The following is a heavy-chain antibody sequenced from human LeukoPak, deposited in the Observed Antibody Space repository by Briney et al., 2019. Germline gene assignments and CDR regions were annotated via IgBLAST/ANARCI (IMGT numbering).Heavy chain of an antibody. J-gene: IGHJ4*02. Sequence: SETLPLTCTVSGGSISSYYWSWIRQPPGKGLEWIGYIYYSGSTNYNPSLKSRVTISVDTSKNQFSLKLSSVTAADTAVYYCARGGDSSGWYDWSIDYWGQGTLVTVSS. V-gene: IGHV4-59*01. CDR1: GGSISSYY. CDR2: IYYSGST. D-gene: IGHD6-19*01. CDR3: ARGGDSSGWYDWSIDY.